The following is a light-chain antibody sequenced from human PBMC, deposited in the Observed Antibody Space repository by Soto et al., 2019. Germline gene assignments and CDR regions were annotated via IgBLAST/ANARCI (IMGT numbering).Light chain of an antibody. J-gene: IGLJ2*01. CDR3: SSYTTTYTVV. V-gene: IGLV2-14*01. CDR2: EVS. Sequence: QSALTQPASVSGSPGQSITISCTGTSSDVGGHNYVSWYQQHPGKVPKLMISEVSKRPSGVSNRFSGSKSGNTASLTISGLQAEDEADYYCSSYTTTYTVVFGGGIKLTVL. CDR1: SSDVGGHNY.